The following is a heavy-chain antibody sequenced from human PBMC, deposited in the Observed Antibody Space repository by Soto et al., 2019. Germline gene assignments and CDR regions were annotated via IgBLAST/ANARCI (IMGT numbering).Heavy chain of an antibody. D-gene: IGHD6-13*01. CDR3: TTDRQQALVNYGMDV. V-gene: IGHV3-15*07. J-gene: IGHJ6*02. Sequence: EVQLVESGGGLVKPGGSLRLSCAASGFTFSNAWMNWVRQAPGKGLEWVGRIKSKTDGGTTDYAAPVKGRFTISRDDSKNTQYMQMNSLKTEDTAVYYCTTDRQQALVNYGMDVWGQGTTVTVSS. CDR1: GFTFSNAW. CDR2: IKSKTDGGTT.